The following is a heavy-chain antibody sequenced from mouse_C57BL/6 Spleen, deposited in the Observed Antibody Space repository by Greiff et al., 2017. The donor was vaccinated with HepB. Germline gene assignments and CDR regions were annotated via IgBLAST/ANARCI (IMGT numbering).Heavy chain of an antibody. J-gene: IGHJ2*01. Sequence: VQLQQSGAELVKPGASVKMSCKASGYTFTSYWITWVKQRPGQGLEWIGDIYPGSGSTNYNEKFKSKATLTVDTSSSTAYMQLSSLTSEDSAVYYGAGYYGSSYEGFDYWGQGTTLTVSS. CDR2: IYPGSGST. CDR3: AGYYGSSYEGFDY. D-gene: IGHD1-1*01. CDR1: GYTFTSYW. V-gene: IGHV1-55*01.